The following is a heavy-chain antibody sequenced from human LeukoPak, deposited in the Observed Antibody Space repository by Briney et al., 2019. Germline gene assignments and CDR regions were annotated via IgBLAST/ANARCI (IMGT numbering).Heavy chain of an antibody. Sequence: GGSLRFSCAASGFTFSSYAVSWVRQAPGKGLEWVSDISGSGGSTYYADSVKGRFTISRDNSKNTLYLQMNSLRAEDTAVYYCAKDRGNYDFWSGHYPDYWGQGTLVTVSS. J-gene: IGHJ4*02. D-gene: IGHD3-3*01. CDR3: AKDRGNYDFWSGHYPDY. V-gene: IGHV3-23*01. CDR2: ISGSGGST. CDR1: GFTFSSYA.